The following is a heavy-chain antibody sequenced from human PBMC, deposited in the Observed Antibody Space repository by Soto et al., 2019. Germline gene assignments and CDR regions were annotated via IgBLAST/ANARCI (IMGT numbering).Heavy chain of an antibody. V-gene: IGHV4-61*01. CDR3: ASAQYCSGGSCSFDP. D-gene: IGHD2-15*01. Sequence: PSETLSLTCTVSGGSVSSGNYYWSWIRQPPGKGLEWIGFIYYTGSTSYNPSLKSRVTISMDTSKNQFSLKLTSVTAADTAVYYCASAQYCSGGSCSFDPWGQGTLVTVS. J-gene: IGHJ5*02. CDR1: GGSVSSGNYY. CDR2: IYYTGST.